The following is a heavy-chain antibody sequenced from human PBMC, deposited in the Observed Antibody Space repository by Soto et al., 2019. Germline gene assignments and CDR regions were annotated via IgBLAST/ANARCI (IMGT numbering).Heavy chain of an antibody. J-gene: IGHJ4*02. CDR1: GFTFSSYA. CDR3: AKDRTETTVTYYFVY. V-gene: IGHV3-23*01. Sequence: GGSLRLSCAASGFTFSSYAMSWVRQATGKGLEWVSAISGSGGSTYYADSVKGRFTISRDNSKNTLYLQMNSLRAEDTAVYYCAKDRTETTVTYYFVYWGQGTLVTVSS. CDR2: ISGSGGST. D-gene: IGHD4-17*01.